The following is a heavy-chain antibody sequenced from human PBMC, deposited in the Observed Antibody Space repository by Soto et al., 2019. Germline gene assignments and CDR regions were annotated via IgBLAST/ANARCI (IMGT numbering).Heavy chain of an antibody. V-gene: IGHV4-34*01. CDR1: GGSFSGYY. Sequence: SETLSLTCAVYGGSFSGYYWSWIRQPPGKGLEWIGEINHSGSTNYNPSLKSRVTISVDTSKNQFSLKLSSVTAADTAVYYCARGLETAFDYWGQGTLVTVSS. J-gene: IGHJ4*02. CDR3: ARGLETAFDY. CDR2: INHSGST. D-gene: IGHD2-21*02.